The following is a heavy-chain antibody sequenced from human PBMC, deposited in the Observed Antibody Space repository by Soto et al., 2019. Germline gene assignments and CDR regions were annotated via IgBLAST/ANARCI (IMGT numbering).Heavy chain of an antibody. V-gene: IGHV4-61*01. J-gene: IGHJ6*02. CDR1: GGSVSSGSYY. CDR2: IDYSGST. D-gene: IGHD2-2*02. Sequence: QVQLQESGPGLVKPSETLSLTCTVSGGSVSSGSYYWSWIRQPPGKGLEWIGYIDYSGSTNYNPPLTSRVTIPVDTSKNQFSLKLSSVTAADTAVYYCARTPRYCSSTSCYTDYYYGMDVWGQGTTVTVS. CDR3: ARTPRYCSSTSCYTDYYYGMDV.